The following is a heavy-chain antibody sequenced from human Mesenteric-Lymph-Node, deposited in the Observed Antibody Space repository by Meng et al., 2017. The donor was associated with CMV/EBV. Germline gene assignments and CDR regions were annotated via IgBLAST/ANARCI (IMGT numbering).Heavy chain of an antibody. CDR2: INSDGCTT. Sequence: GESLKISCAASGFTFNTYWMHWVRQAPGEGLVWVSRINSDGCTTKYADSVKGRFTISRDNAKNTLYLQMNRLRAEDTVVYYCTRGSFYFDHWGQGTLVTVSS. V-gene: IGHV3-74*01. CDR1: GFTFNTYW. J-gene: IGHJ4*02. D-gene: IGHD6-19*01. CDR3: TRGSFYFDH.